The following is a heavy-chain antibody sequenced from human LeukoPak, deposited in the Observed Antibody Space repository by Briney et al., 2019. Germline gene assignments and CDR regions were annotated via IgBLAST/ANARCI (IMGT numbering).Heavy chain of an antibody. V-gene: IGHV3-23*01. CDR3: AKKTPGTHPFDY. Sequence: GGSLRLSCAASGFTFSSSAMNWVRQAPGKGLEWVSASGTAGDTYYAASVKGRFTISRDNSKDTLYPQMTSLRAEDTAVYYCAKKTPGTHPFDYWGQGTLVTVSP. CDR2: SGTAGDT. D-gene: IGHD6-13*01. CDR1: GFTFSSSA. J-gene: IGHJ4*02.